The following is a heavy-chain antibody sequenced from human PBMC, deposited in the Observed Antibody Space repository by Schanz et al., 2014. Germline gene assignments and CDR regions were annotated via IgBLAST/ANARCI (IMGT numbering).Heavy chain of an antibody. Sequence: QVQLVQSGPEVKKPGSSVKVSCKASGGTFSSNTFSWVRQAPGQGLEWMGRVIPILGVTHYAQKFQGRVTITADKSTTTAYMELNSLNSDDTAVYYCATLDYADSVSWGQGTLVTVSS. CDR2: VIPILGVT. D-gene: IGHD4-17*01. CDR1: GGTFSSNT. J-gene: IGHJ5*02. V-gene: IGHV1-69*02. CDR3: ATLDYADSVS.